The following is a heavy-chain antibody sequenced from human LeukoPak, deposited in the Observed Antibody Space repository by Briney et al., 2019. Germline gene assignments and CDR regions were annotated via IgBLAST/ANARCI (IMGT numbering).Heavy chain of an antibody. V-gene: IGHV3-11*01. J-gene: IGHJ4*02. D-gene: IGHD3-3*01. CDR1: GFTFSDYY. CDR2: ISSSGSTI. Sequence: GGSLRLSCAASGFTFSDYYMSWIRQAPGKGLEWVSYISSSGSTIYCADSVKGRFTISRDNAKNSLYLQMNSLRAEDTAVYYCARVRGYDFWSGYFDYWGQGTLVTVSS. CDR3: ARVRGYDFWSGYFDY.